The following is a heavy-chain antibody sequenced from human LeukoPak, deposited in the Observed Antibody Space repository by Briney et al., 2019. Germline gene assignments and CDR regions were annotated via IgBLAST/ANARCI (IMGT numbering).Heavy chain of an antibody. Sequence: SETLSLTCTVSSGSISSSSYYWGWIRQPPGKSLEWIGSIHDSGSTYYNPSLKSRVTISVDTSKSLFFLKLSSVTAADTAVYYCARHADSSYDQLAFDSWGQGTLVTVSS. D-gene: IGHD5-12*01. CDR2: IHDSGST. CDR1: SGSISSSSYY. V-gene: IGHV4-39*01. J-gene: IGHJ4*02. CDR3: ARHADSSYDQLAFDS.